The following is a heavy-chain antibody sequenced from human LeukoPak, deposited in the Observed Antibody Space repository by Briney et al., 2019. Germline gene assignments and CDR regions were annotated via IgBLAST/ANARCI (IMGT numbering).Heavy chain of an antibody. J-gene: IGHJ2*01. Sequence: SETLSLTCAVYGGSFSGYYWSWIRQPPGKGLEWIGYIYYSGSTNHNPSLKSRVTISVDTSKNQFSLKLSSVTAADTAVYYCASSSWYRNYWYFDLWGRGTLVTVSS. CDR3: ASSSWYRNYWYFDL. CDR1: GGSFSGYY. CDR2: IYYSGST. D-gene: IGHD6-13*01. V-gene: IGHV4-59*01.